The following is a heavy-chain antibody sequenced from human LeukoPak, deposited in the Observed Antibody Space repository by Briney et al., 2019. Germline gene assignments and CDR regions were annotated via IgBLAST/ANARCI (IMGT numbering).Heavy chain of an antibody. CDR2: INHRGST. V-gene: IGHV4-34*01. CDR3: ARASLENCGGDCYPLDY. D-gene: IGHD2-21*02. CDR1: GGSFSGYY. J-gene: IGHJ4*02. Sequence: SETLSLTCAVYGGSFSGYYWSWIRQPPGKGLEWIGEINHRGSTNYNPSLKSRVTISVDTSKNQFSLKLSSVTAADTAVYYCARASLENCGGDCYPLDYWGQGTLVTVSS.